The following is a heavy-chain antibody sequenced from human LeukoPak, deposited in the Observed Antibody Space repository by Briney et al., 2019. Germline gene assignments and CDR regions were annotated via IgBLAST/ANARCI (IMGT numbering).Heavy chain of an antibody. Sequence: TGGSLRLSCAASGFTITESWVNWVRQAPGKGLEWVANMKPDGSEQYYVESVKGRFTISRDNAKNSLYLQMNSLRAEDTAVYYCARDFDYWGQGTLVTVSS. V-gene: IGHV3-7*01. J-gene: IGHJ4*02. CDR3: ARDFDY. CDR1: GFTITESW. CDR2: MKPDGSEQ.